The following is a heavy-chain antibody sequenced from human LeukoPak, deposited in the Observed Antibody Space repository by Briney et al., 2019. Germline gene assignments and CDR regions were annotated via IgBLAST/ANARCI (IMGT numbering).Heavy chain of an antibody. V-gene: IGHV4-59*01. CDR3: ARTTYYYDSSGHGVFDY. D-gene: IGHD3-22*01. Sequence: SETLSLTCTVSGGSISSYYWSWIRQPPGKGLEWIGYIYYSGSTNYNPSLKSRVTISVDTSKNQFSLKLSSVTAADTAVYYCARTTYYYDSSGHGVFDYWGQGTLVTVSS. CDR2: IYYSGST. CDR1: GGSISSYY. J-gene: IGHJ4*02.